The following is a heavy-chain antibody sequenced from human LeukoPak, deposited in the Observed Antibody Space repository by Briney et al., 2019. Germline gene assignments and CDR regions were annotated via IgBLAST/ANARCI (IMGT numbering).Heavy chain of an antibody. J-gene: IGHJ6*03. CDR3: AVRGYSYGGYYYYYMDV. Sequence: GGSLRLSCAASGFTLSSYAMSWVRQAPGKGLEWVSAISGSGGSTYYADSVKGRFTISRDNSKNTLYLQMNSLRAEDTAVYYCAVRGYSYGGYYYYYMDVWGKGTTVTVSS. CDR2: ISGSGGST. CDR1: GFTLSSYA. D-gene: IGHD5-18*01. V-gene: IGHV3-23*01.